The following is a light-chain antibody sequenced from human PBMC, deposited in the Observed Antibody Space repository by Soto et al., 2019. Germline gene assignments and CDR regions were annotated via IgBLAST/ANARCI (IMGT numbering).Light chain of an antibody. Sequence: QPVLTQPPSVSGAPGQRVTISCTGSGSNIGAGYDVHWYQQLPGTAPKLLIYGNSNRPSGVPDRFSGSKSGTSASLAITGLQAEDEADYYCQSYDSSLSGGVFGGGTKVTVL. CDR2: GNS. CDR1: GSNIGAGYD. J-gene: IGLJ3*02. V-gene: IGLV1-40*01. CDR3: QSYDSSLSGGV.